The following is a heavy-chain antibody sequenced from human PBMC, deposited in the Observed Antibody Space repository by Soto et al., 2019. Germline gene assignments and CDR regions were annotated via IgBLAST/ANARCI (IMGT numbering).Heavy chain of an antibody. J-gene: IGHJ5*01. Sequence: QVQLQQSGPGLVKPSETLSLTCTVSGASISDYDWSWIRQPAGQALEWIGRVYVTGTTYFNPSLKSRVIMSVDTSNNQVSLKLSSVTAADSAIYSCARDGEYSSGWYSFDSCGPGTLVTVSS. CDR3: ARDGEYSSGWYSFDS. CDR1: GASISDYD. CDR2: VYVTGTT. V-gene: IGHV4-4*07. D-gene: IGHD6-19*01.